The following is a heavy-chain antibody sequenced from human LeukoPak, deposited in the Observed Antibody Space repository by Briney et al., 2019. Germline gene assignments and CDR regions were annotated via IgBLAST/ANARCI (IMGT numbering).Heavy chain of an antibody. CDR1: GFTFSSNY. CDR2: IYSGGTT. D-gene: IGHD3-10*01. CDR3: AREEGILELIY. Sequence: GGSLRLSCAASGFTFSSNYMSWVRQAPGKGLEWVSVIYSGGTTYYADSVKGRFTISRDNSKDTLYLQMNSLRAEDTAVYYCAREEGILELIYWGQGTLVTVSS. J-gene: IGHJ4*02. V-gene: IGHV3-66*01.